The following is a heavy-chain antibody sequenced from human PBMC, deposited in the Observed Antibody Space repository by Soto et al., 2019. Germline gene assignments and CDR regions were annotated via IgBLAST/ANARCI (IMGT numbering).Heavy chain of an antibody. CDR2: ISAYNGNT. Sequence: ASVKVSCKASGYTLITYGVSWVRQAPGQGLEWLGWISAYNGNTHYAQMVQGRVTMTTDTSTNTAYLDLRSLRSDDTAVYYCTRPRSIDFWSGYAYWGQGTLVTVSS. CDR3: TRPRSIDFWSGYAY. V-gene: IGHV1-18*01. CDR1: GYTLITYG. D-gene: IGHD3-3*01. J-gene: IGHJ4*02.